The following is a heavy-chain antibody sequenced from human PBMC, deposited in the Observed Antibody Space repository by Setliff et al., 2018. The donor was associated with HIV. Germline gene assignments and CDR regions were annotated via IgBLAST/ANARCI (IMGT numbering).Heavy chain of an antibody. CDR3: ASSLYSSSSFDY. D-gene: IGHD6-6*01. J-gene: IGHJ4*02. Sequence: SETLSLTCAVSSGSISPYYWSWIRQPAGRGLEWIGHVYSSGTTSYKPSLKSRVTIAVDRSKNQFSLKLSSATAADTAVYYCASSLYSSSSFDYWGQGMLVTVSS. CDR1: SGSISPYY. CDR2: VYSSGTT. V-gene: IGHV4-4*07.